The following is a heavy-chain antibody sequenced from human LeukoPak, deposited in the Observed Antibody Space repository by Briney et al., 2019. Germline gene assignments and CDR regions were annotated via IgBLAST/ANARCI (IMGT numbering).Heavy chain of an antibody. CDR3: ARLGEQRLVRLFDY. D-gene: IGHD6-13*01. CDR2: ISSSSSYI. CDR1: GFTFSSYS. J-gene: IGHJ4*02. Sequence: PGGSLRLSCAASGFTFSSYSMNWVRQDPGKGLEWVSSISSSSSYIYYADSVKGRFTISRDNAKNSLYLQMNSLRAEDTAVYYCARLGEQRLVRLFDYWGQGTLVTVSS. V-gene: IGHV3-21*01.